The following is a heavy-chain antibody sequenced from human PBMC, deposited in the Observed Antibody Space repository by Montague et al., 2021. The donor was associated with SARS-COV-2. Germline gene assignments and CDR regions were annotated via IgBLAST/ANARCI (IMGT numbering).Heavy chain of an antibody. V-gene: IGHV3-48*03. CDR3: ARDRDWDDWCGMDV. CDR2: INSSVGGSTX. D-gene: IGHD2-21*01. J-gene: IGHJ6*02. CDR1: GFIFSSYE. Sequence: SLRLSCAASGFIFSSYEMNWVRQAPGKGLEWISYINSSVGGSTXXXTXXXKGRFTISRDNAKNSLYLQMNSLRVEDTDIYYCARDRDWDDWCGMDVWGQGTTVTVSS.